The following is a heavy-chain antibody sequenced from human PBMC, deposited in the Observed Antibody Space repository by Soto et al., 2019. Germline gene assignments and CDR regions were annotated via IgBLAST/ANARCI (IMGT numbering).Heavy chain of an antibody. J-gene: IGHJ5*02. D-gene: IGHD2-2*01. CDR1: GFTFNNYG. V-gene: IGHV3-21*04. CDR3: AREDSIIIPAVSDP. Sequence: GGSLRLSCVVSGFTFNNYGINWVRQAPGKGLEWVSTVSKSDYTYYSDSVKGRFTISRDNAKNTVSLQMNTLRAEDTAVYYCAREDSIIIPAVSDPWGQGTLVTVSS. CDR2: VSKSDYT.